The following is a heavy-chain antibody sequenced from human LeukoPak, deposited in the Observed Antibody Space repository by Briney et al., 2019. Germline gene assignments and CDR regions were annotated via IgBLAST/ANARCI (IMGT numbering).Heavy chain of an antibody. Sequence: PSETLSLTCTVSGGSIRSYYWSWIRQPAGKGLEWIGRIYTSGTTNYNPSLKSRVTMSVDTSKNQFSLNLTSVTAADTAVYYCVRDSSSPTHNFDYWGQGTLVTVSS. V-gene: IGHV4-4*07. D-gene: IGHD6-13*01. J-gene: IGHJ4*02. CDR3: VRDSSSPTHNFDY. CDR2: IYTSGTT. CDR1: GGSIRSYY.